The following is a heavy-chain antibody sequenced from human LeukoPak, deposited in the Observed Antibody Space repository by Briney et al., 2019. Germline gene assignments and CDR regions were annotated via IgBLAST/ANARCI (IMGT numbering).Heavy chain of an antibody. V-gene: IGHV1-2*02. CDR2: INPNSGDT. CDR1: GYTFTGYY. J-gene: IGHJ4*02. CDR3: VRDKSGNSGWYSYFDY. D-gene: IGHD6-19*01. Sequence: ASVKVSCKASGYTFTGYYMHWVRQAPGQGLEWMGWINPNSGDTNYAQKFQGRVTMTRDTSISTAYMELSRLRSDDTAVYYRVRDKSGNSGWYSYFDYWGQGTLVTVSS.